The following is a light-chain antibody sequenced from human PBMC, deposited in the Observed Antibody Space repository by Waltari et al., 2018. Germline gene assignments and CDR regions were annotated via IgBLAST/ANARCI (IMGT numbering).Light chain of an antibody. Sequence: EIEMTQSPATLSVSPGEGATLSCRASQSVTSLAWYQQKPGQAPRLLIYGVSTRATGIPARFSGSGSGTEFTLTISSLQSEDLAVYYCQQYNKGLDTFGQGTKLEIK. J-gene: IGKJ2*01. CDR2: GVS. CDR1: QSVTS. V-gene: IGKV3-15*01. CDR3: QQYNKGLDT.